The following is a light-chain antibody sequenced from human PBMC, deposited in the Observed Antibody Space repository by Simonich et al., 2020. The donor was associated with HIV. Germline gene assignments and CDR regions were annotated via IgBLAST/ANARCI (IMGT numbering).Light chain of an antibody. CDR2: GAS. Sequence: EIVLTQSPGTLSLSPGERATLSCRASQRVSSSYLAWYQQKPGQAPRLLIYGASSRATGIPDRFSGSGSGTEFTLTISSMQSEDFAVYYCHQYNNWPPWTFGQGTKVEIK. V-gene: IGKV3-20*01. J-gene: IGKJ1*01. CDR1: QRVSSSY. CDR3: HQYNNWPPWT.